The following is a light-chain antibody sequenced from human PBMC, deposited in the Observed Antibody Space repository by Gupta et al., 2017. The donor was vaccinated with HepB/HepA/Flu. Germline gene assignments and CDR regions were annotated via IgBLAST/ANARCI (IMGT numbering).Light chain of an antibody. CDR2: RSD. CDR1: SSNFGSNY. V-gene: IGLV1-47*01. J-gene: IGLJ1*01. CDR3: AAWDDSLSGPV. Sequence: QSVLTQPPSASGTPGQRVTISCSGSSSNFGSNYLDWYQQLPGPAPKVLIYRSDQRSSGVPDRFSGSKSGTSASLAISGLRSEDEADYYCAAWDDSLSGPVFGTGTKVTVL.